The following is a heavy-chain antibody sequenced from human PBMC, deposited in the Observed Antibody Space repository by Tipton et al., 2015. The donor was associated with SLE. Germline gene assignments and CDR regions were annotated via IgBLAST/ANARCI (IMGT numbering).Heavy chain of an antibody. D-gene: IGHD3-3*01. Sequence: TLSLTCAVYGGSFSVHYWTWSWIRQPPGKGLEWIGEIDHSGSTNYNLSLKSRVTISRDTSKNQFSLRLSSVTAADTAVYYCAREVRFLQWSPRPFDYWGQGTLVTVSS. CDR3: AREVRFLQWSPRPFDY. CDR2: IDHSGST. CDR1: GGSFSVHY. V-gene: IGHV4-34*01. J-gene: IGHJ4*02.